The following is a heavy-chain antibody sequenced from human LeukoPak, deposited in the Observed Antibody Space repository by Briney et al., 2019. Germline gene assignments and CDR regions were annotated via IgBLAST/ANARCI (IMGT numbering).Heavy chain of an antibody. CDR3: ARANMVRGVGSFFDRNWFDP. D-gene: IGHD3-10*01. V-gene: IGHV1-2*02. Sequence: ASLKVSCETSGYTFTGDYMHWVRQAPGQGLEWMGWINPNSGVTNNAQKVQGRATMPRETSISTAYMALSRMRCDDTAVYYCARANMVRGVGSFFDRNWFDPWGQGTLVTVSS. J-gene: IGHJ5*02. CDR1: GYTFTGDY. CDR2: INPNSGVT.